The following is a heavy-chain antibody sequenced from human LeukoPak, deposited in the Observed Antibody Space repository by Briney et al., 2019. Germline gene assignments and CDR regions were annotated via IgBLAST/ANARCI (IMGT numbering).Heavy chain of an antibody. CDR2: INPNSGGT. CDR1: GYTFTGYY. CDR3: ARAYIAAAGPNWFDP. D-gene: IGHD6-13*01. J-gene: IGHJ5*02. V-gene: IGHV1-2*02. Sequence: ASVKVSCKASGYTFTGYYMHWVRQAPGQGLEWMGWINPNSGGTNYAQKFQGRVTISVDTSKNQFSLKLSSVTAADTAVYYCARAYIAAAGPNWFDPWGQGTLVTVSS.